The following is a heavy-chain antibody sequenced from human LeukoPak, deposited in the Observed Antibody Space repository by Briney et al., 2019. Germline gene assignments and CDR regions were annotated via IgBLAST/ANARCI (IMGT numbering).Heavy chain of an antibody. V-gene: IGHV3-30*04. CDR1: GFTFSSYA. J-gene: IGHJ6*02. CDR2: ISYDGSNK. Sequence: GGSLRLSCAASGFTFSSYAMSWVRQAPGKGLEWVAVISYDGSNKYYADSVKGRFTISRDNSKNTLYLQMNSLRAEDTAVYYCARDRNYGMDVWGQGTTVTVSS. CDR3: ARDRNYGMDV.